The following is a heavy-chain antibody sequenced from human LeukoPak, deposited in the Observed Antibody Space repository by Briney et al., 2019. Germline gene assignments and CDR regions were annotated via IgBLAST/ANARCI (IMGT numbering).Heavy chain of an antibody. CDR3: AKDPFDILTGYFDY. V-gene: IGHV3-9*01. J-gene: IGHJ4*02. CDR1: GFTFDDYA. D-gene: IGHD3-9*01. Sequence: GGSLRLSCAASGFTFDDYAMHWVRQAPGKSLEWVSGISWNSGSIGYADSVKGRFTISRGNAKNSLYLQMNSLRAEDTALYYCAKDPFDILTGYFDYWGQGTLVTVSS. CDR2: ISWNSGSI.